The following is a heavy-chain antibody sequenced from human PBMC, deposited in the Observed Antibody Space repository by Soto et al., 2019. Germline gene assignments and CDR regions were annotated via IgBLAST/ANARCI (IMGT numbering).Heavy chain of an antibody. CDR1: GFTFNNHW. D-gene: IGHD3-10*01. J-gene: IGHJ5*02. Sequence: DVQLVESGGGLVQPGGSLRLSCAASGFTFNNHWMHWVRQAPGKGLMWVSRINTDGTRTTYADSVKGRFAISRDNAKNTVYLQMNSLRADDTAVYFCARVKSGSYDWSDPWGQGTLVTVSS. CDR2: INTDGTRT. CDR3: ARVKSGSYDWSDP. V-gene: IGHV3-74*01.